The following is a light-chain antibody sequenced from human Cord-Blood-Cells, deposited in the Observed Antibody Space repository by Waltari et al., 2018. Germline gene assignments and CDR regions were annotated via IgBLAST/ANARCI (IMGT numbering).Light chain of an antibody. V-gene: IGKV3-20*01. CDR2: GAS. CDR3: QQYGSSPPWT. CDR1: QSVSSNY. J-gene: IGKJ1*01. Sequence: ELVLTQSPGTLSLSHGERATLSCRASQSVSSNYLAWYHQKPCQAPRPLIYGASSRATGIPDRFSGSGSETDFTLTISRLEPEDFAVYYCQQYGSSPPWTFGQGTKVEIK.